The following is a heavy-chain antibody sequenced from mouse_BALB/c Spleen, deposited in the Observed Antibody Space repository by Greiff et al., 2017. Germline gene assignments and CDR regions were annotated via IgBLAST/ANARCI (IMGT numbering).Heavy chain of an antibody. V-gene: IGHV5-12-2*01. J-gene: IGHJ4*01. CDR3: ARLRYDYAMDY. D-gene: IGHD2-14*01. CDR2: ISNGGGST. Sequence: EVKLVESVGGLVQPGGSLKLSCAASGFTFSSYTMSWVRQTPEKRLEWVAYISNGGGSTYYPDTVKGRFTISRDNAKNTLYLQMSSLKSEDTAMYYCARLRYDYAMDYWGQGTSVTVSS. CDR1: GFTFSSYT.